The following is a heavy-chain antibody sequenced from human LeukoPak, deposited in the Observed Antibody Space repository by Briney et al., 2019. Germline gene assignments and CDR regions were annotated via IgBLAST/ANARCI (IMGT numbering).Heavy chain of an antibody. CDR2: IYYSGST. D-gene: IGHD6-13*01. J-gene: IGHJ5*02. CDR3: ARCIAAAGSWSFDP. V-gene: IGHV4-59*01. Sequence: SETLSLTCTVSGGSISSYYWSWIRQPPGKGLEWIGYIYYSGSTNYNPSLKSRVTISVDTSKNQFSLKLSSVTAADTAVYYCARCIAAAGSWSFDPWGQGTLVTASS. CDR1: GGSISSYY.